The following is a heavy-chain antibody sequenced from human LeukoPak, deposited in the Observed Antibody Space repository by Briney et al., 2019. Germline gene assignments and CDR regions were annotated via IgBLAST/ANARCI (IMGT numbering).Heavy chain of an antibody. CDR1: GYTFTSYY. Sequence: ASVKVSCKASGYTFTSYYMHWVRQAPGQGLDXXGIINPSGGSTSYAQKCQGRVTMTRDTSTSTVYMELSSLRSEDTAVYYCARLIAVAGTSVDYWGQGTLVTVSS. D-gene: IGHD6-19*01. V-gene: IGHV1-46*01. CDR3: ARLIAVAGTSVDY. J-gene: IGHJ4*02. CDR2: INPSGGST.